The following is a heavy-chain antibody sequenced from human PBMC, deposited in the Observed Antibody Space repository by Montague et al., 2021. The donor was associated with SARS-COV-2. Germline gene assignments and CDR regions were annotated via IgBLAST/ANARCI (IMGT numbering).Heavy chain of an antibody. D-gene: IGHD3-9*01. CDR1: GFTVSSNY. CDR3: ARDLRYFDRKGYYYYGMDV. J-gene: IGHJ6*02. V-gene: IGHV3-66*01. Sequence: SLRLSCPASGFTVSSNYMSWVRQAPGKGLEWVSVIYSGGSTYYADSVKGRFTISRDNSKNTLYLQMNSLRAEDTAVYYCARDLRYFDRKGYYYYGMDVWGQGTTVTVSS. CDR2: IYSGGST.